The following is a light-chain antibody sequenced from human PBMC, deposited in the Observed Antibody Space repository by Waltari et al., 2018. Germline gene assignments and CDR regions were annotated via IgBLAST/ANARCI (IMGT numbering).Light chain of an antibody. CDR3: CSYAGSSPHVV. CDR1: SRAAGSYRF. Sequence: QSALTQPASVSGSPGQSITNSCPANSRAAGSYRFVSWYHQHPGKAPKLMIYGGSQRPSGISNRFSGSKSGNTASLTISGLRAEDEADYYCCSYAGSSPHVVFGGGTKLTVL. CDR2: GGS. V-gene: IGLV2-23*01. J-gene: IGLJ2*01.